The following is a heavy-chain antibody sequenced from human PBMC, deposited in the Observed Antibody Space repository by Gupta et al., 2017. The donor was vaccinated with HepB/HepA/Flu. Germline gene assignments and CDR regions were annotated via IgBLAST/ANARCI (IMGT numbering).Heavy chain of an antibody. CDR3: ARAVNSGYDGRSDYYYYYMDV. CDR1: GYTFTSYY. J-gene: IGHJ6*03. Sequence: QVQLVQSGAEVKKPGASVKVSCKASGYTFTSYYMHWVRPAPGQGLEWMGIINPSGGSTSYAQKFQGRVTMTRDTSTSTVYMELSSLRSEDTAVYYCARAVNSGYDGRSDYYYYYMDVWGKGTTVTVSS. D-gene: IGHD5-12*01. V-gene: IGHV1-46*01. CDR2: INPSGGST.